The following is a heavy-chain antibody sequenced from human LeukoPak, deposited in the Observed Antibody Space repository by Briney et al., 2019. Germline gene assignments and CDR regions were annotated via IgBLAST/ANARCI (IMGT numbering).Heavy chain of an antibody. D-gene: IGHD3-3*01. CDR3: ARVERYHGYFQD. CDR2: IYYSGST. J-gene: IGHJ1*01. Sequence: SQTLSLTCTVSGGSISSGHYSWSWIRQHPGKGLEWIGSIYYSGSTYSNPSLKSRLTISEDKSKNQFSLKLSSVTAADTAVYFCARVERYHGYFQDWGQGTLVIVSS. CDR1: GGSISSGHYS. V-gene: IGHV4-31*03.